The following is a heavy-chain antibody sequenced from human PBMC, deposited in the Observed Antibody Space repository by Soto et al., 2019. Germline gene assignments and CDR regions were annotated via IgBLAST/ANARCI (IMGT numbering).Heavy chain of an antibody. CDR1: GVSISSGDYY. CDR2: IYYSGST. CDR3: ARDTRSIAAAGTQADLYYSYYYGMDV. J-gene: IGHJ6*02. Sequence: SETLSLTCTVSGVSISSGDYYWSWIRQPPGKGLEWIGYIYYSGSTYYNPSLKSRVTISVDTSKNQFSLKLSSVTAADTAVYYCARDTRSIAAAGTQADLYYSYYYGMDVWGQGPTVT. V-gene: IGHV4-30-4*01. D-gene: IGHD6-13*01.